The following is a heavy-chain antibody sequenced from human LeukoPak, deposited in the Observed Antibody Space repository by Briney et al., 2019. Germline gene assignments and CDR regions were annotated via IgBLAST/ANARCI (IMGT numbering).Heavy chain of an antibody. CDR2: IYYTGGT. CDR3: ARAPVAFDI. V-gene: IGHV4-31*03. CDR1: GDSITSGSYY. J-gene: IGHJ3*02. Sequence: SQTLSLTCTVSGDSITSGSYYWAWIRQHPEKGLEWIGYIYYTGGTHYNPSLKSRLTISVDTSENQFSLKMRSVTAADTAIYYCARAPVAFDIWGKGTRVTVSS.